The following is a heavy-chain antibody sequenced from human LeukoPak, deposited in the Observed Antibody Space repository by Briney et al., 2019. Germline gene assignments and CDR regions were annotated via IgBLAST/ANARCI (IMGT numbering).Heavy chain of an antibody. CDR2: ISYDGSNK. CDR3: AKDADAFDI. CDR1: GFTFSSYA. Sequence: GGSLRLSCAASGFTFSSYAMHWVRQAPGKGLEWVAVISYDGSNKYYADSVKGRFTISRDNSKNTLYLQMNSLRAEDTAVYYCAKDADAFDIWGQGTMVTVSS. J-gene: IGHJ3*02. V-gene: IGHV3-30-3*01.